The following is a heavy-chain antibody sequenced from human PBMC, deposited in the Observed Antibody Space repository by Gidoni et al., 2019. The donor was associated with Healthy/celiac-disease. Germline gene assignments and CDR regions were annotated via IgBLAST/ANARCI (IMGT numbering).Heavy chain of an antibody. CDR2: IWYDGSNK. V-gene: IGHV3-33*01. J-gene: IGHJ6*02. Sequence: QVQLVESGGGVVQPGMSLRLSCSASAFTFSSYGMLWVRPAPGKGLAWGAVIWYDGSNKDYAESVKGRFTISRDKSKNTLYLQMNSLRAEDTAVYYCARGLEGYCSSTSCYTLDYYYGMDVWGQGTTVTVSS. D-gene: IGHD2-2*02. CDR1: AFTFSSYG. CDR3: ARGLEGYCSSTSCYTLDYYYGMDV.